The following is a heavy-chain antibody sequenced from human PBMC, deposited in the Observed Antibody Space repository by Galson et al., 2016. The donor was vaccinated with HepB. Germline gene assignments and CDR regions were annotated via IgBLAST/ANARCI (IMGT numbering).Heavy chain of an antibody. V-gene: IGHV3-30*04. J-gene: IGHJ4*02. D-gene: IGHD2-2*02. CDR1: GLTFRSYA. CDR2: ISYDGSNK. Sequence: SLRLSCAASGLTFRSYAMHWVRQAPGKGLEWVAVISYDGSNKYYADYVKGRFTISRDNSKNTLYLQMNSLRAEDTAVYYCAKDADIVKVPAAIRADCWGQGTLVTVSS. CDR3: AKDADIVKVPAAIRADC.